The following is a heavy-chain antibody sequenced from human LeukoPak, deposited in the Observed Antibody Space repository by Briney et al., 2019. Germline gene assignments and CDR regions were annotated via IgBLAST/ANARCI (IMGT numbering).Heavy chain of an antibody. J-gene: IGHJ4*02. D-gene: IGHD3-10*01. CDR3: ARGSMIRGRFDY. V-gene: IGHV4-59*01. CDR1: GGSISNYY. CDR2: IFFGGSS. Sequence: SETLSLTCTVSGGSISNYYWSWIRQSPGKGLEWIGYIFFGGSSNYNPSLKSRVTTSVDTSKNQFSLKLSSVTAADTAVYYCARGSMIRGRFDYWGQGTLVTVSS.